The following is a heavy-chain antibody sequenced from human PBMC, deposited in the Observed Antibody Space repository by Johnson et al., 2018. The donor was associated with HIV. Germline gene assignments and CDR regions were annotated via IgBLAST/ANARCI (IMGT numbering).Heavy chain of an antibody. Sequence: QVQLVESGGGLVQPGGSLRLSCAASGFTFSSYWMRWVRQAPGKGLEWVAVISYDGSNKYYADSVKGRFTISGDTSKNTLHLEMNSLRAEDTAVYYCARDLHAFDIWGQGTMVTVSS. J-gene: IGHJ3*02. V-gene: IGHV3-30*14. CDR3: ARDLHAFDI. CDR2: ISYDGSNK. CDR1: GFTFSSYW.